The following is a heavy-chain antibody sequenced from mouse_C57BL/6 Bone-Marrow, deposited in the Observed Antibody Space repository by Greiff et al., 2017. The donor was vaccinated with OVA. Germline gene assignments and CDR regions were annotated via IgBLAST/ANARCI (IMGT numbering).Heavy chain of an antibody. V-gene: IGHV1-15*01. CDR1: GYTFTDYE. J-gene: IGHJ1*03. Sequence: QVQLQQSGAELVRPGASVTLSCKASGYTFTDYEMHWVKQTPVHGLEWIGAIDPETGGTAYNQKFKGKAILTADKSSSTAYMELRSLTSEYSAVYYCTRSDYDYDWYFDVWGTGTTVTVSS. D-gene: IGHD2-4*01. CDR2: IDPETGGT. CDR3: TRSDYDYDWYFDV.